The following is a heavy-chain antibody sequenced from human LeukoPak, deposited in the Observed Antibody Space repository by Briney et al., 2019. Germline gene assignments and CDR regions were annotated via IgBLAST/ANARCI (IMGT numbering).Heavy chain of an antibody. V-gene: IGHV5-51*01. CDR1: GYSFTSYW. CDR3: ARHVPGGAPRGDDAFDI. D-gene: IGHD3-10*01. J-gene: IGHJ3*02. CDR2: IYPGDSDT. Sequence: GESLKISCRGSGYSFTSYWIGWVRQMPGKGLEWMGIIYPGDSDTRYSPSFQGQVTISADKSISTAYLQWSSLKASDTAMYYCARHVPGGAPRGDDAFDIWGQGTMVTVSS.